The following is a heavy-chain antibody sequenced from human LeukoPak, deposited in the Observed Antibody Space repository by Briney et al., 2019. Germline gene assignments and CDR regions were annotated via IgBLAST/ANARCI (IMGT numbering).Heavy chain of an antibody. D-gene: IGHD3-10*01. V-gene: IGHV4-30-4*01. CDR1: GGSISSGDYY. CDR2: IYYSGST. Sequence: SQTLSLTCTVSGGSISSGDYYWSWIRQPPGKGLEWIGYIYYSGSTYYNPSLKSRVTISVDTSENQFSLKLSSVTAADTAVYYCARVRSYGSGFDYWGQGTLVTVSS. J-gene: IGHJ4*02. CDR3: ARVRSYGSGFDY.